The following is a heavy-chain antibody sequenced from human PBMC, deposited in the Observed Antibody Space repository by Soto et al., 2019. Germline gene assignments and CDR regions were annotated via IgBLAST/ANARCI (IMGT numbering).Heavy chain of an antibody. Sequence: SQTLSLTCAISGDSVSSNNAAWNWIRQSPSRGLEWLGRTYYRSKWYSVSAVSVKGRVTIKADTSKNQFSLQVDSVTAADTAVYYCTRHEGGAAADRPLDYWGQGTLVTVSS. J-gene: IGHJ4*02. CDR1: GDSVSSNNAA. CDR3: TRHEGGAAADRPLDY. V-gene: IGHV6-1*01. D-gene: IGHD6-13*01. CDR2: TYYRSKWYS.